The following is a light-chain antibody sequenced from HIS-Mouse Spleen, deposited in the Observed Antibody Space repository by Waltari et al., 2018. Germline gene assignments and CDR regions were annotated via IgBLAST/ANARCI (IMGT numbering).Light chain of an antibody. Sequence: QSALTQPRSVSGSPGQSVTISCTGTSSAVGGYNYVPCDQQHPSKAPKLMIYDVSKRPSGVPDRFSGSKSGNTASLTISGLQAEDEADYYCCSYAGSYTWVFGGGTKLTVL. V-gene: IGLV2-11*01. CDR2: DVS. CDR3: CSYAGSYTWV. J-gene: IGLJ3*02. CDR1: SSAVGGYNY.